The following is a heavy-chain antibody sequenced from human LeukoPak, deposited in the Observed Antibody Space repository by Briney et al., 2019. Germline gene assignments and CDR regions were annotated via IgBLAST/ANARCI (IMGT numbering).Heavy chain of an antibody. CDR1: GFTFDDYA. Sequence: GRSLRLSCAASGFTFDDYAMHWVRQALGKGLEWVSGITWNSGNIGYADSVKGRFTISRDNAKNSLYLQMNSLRAEDMAFYYCAKARYSSSSLDFFDYWGQGTLVTVCS. CDR3: AKARYSSSSLDFFDY. D-gene: IGHD6-13*01. CDR2: ITWNSGNI. V-gene: IGHV3-9*03. J-gene: IGHJ4*02.